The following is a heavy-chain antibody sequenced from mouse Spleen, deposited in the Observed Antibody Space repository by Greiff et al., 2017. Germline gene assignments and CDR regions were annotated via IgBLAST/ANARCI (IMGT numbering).Heavy chain of an antibody. Sequence: QVQLQQSGAELAKPGASVKLSCKASGYTFTSYWMHWVKQRPGQGLEWIGYINPSSGYTKYNQKFKGKATLTVDTSSSTAYMQLSSLTSEDSAVYYCAREGDYYGSSLYDAMDYWGQGTSVTVSS. CDR2: INPSSGYT. CDR1: GYTFTSYW. J-gene: IGHJ4*01. V-gene: IGHV1-7*01. CDR3: AREGDYYGSSLYDAMDY. D-gene: IGHD1-1*01.